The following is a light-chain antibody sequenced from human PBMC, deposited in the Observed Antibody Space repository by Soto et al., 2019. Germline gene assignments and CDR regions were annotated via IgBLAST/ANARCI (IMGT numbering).Light chain of an antibody. CDR2: DDN. V-gene: IGLV1-44*01. CDR1: SANIGEKT. CDR3: ATWDYSLGDPVV. J-gene: IGLJ2*01. Sequence: QSVLTQPPSASGSPGQRGTISCSGGSANIGEKTVSWYQQFPGTAPTLLIYDDNQRPSGVPDRFSGSKSGTSVSLAISGLRSEDEATYYCATWDYSLGDPVVFGGGTKVTVL.